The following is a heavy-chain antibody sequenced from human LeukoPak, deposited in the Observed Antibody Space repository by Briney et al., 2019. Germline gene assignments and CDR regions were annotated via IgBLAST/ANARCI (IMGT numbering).Heavy chain of an antibody. V-gene: IGHV3-7*01. CDR1: GFTFSSYW. D-gene: IGHD3-3*01. CDR3: ARDMDTIFGASGPDWFDP. J-gene: IGHJ5*02. CDR2: IKQDGSEK. Sequence: PGGCLRLSCAASGFTFSSYWMSWVRQAPGKGLEWVANIKQDGSEKYYVDSVKGRFTISRDNAKNSLYLQMNSLRAEDTAVYYCARDMDTIFGASGPDWFDPWGQGTLVTVSS.